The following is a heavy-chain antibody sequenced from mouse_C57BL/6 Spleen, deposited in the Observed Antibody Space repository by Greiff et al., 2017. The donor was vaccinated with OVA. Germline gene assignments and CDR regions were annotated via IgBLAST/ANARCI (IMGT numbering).Heavy chain of an antibody. CDR3: ARTYGSSHAMDY. Sequence: EVQLQQSGPVLVKPGASVKMSCKASGYTFTDYYMNWVKQSHGKSLEWIGVINPYNGGTSYNQKFKGKATLTVDKSSSTAYMELNSLTSEDSAVYYCARTYGSSHAMDYWGQGTSVTVSS. V-gene: IGHV1-19*01. D-gene: IGHD1-1*01. CDR2: INPYNGGT. CDR1: GYTFTDYY. J-gene: IGHJ4*01.